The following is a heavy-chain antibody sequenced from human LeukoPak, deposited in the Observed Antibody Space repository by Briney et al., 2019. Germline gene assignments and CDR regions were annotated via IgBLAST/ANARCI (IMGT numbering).Heavy chain of an antibody. CDR3: ARLSAAVHLGAFDL. J-gene: IGHJ6*02. Sequence: SETLSLTCAVSGVSISPYYWAWIRQPPGKGLEWIGYIHTSGSNNQYPSLKSRVTISVDKSKNHFSLRLTSVTAADTAVYYCARLSAAVHLGAFDLWGQGTTVTVSS. D-gene: IGHD1-26*01. CDR1: GVSISPYY. V-gene: IGHV4-4*09. CDR2: IHTSGSN.